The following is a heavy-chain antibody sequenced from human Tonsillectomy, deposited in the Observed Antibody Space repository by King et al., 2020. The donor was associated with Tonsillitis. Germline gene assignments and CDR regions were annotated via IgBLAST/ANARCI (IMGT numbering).Heavy chain of an antibody. V-gene: IGHV3-43*02. J-gene: IGHJ4*02. CDR1: GFTFDDYA. Sequence: VQLVESGGGVVQPGGSLRLSCAASGFTFDDYAMHWVRQAPGKGLEWVSLISGDGGSTYYADSVKGRFTISRDNSKNSLYLQMNSLRTEDTALYYCATIAGAYDILTGYPFDYWGQGTLVTVSS. CDR2: ISGDGGST. D-gene: IGHD3-9*01. CDR3: ATIAGAYDILTGYPFDY.